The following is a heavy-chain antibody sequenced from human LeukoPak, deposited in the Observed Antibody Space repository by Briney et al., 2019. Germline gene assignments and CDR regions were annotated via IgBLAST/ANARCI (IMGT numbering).Heavy chain of an antibody. CDR2: INSDGSNT. CDR3: ARRIVTYYYDSSGSLDAFDI. D-gene: IGHD3-22*01. Sequence: PGGSLRLSCAASGFTFRSHWMHWVRQLPGKGLVWVSRINSDGSNTNYADSVKGRFTISRDNAKNTLYLQMNSLRAEDTALYYCARRIVTYYYDSSGSLDAFDIWGQGTMVTVSS. CDR1: GFTFRSHW. J-gene: IGHJ3*02. V-gene: IGHV3-74*01.